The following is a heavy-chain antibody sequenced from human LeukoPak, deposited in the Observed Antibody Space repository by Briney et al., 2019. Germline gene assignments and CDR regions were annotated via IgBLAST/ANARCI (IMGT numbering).Heavy chain of an antibody. V-gene: IGHV6-1*01. CDR2: TYYRSKWYN. CDR3: ARGAAAAGYFDY. J-gene: IGHJ4*02. CDR1: GDSVSSNSAA. D-gene: IGHD6-13*01. Sequence: SHTPSLTCAISGDSVSSNSAAWNWIRQSRSRGLEWLGRTYYRSKWYNDYAVSVKSRITINPDTSKNQFSLQLNSVTPEDTAVYYCARGAAAAGYFDYWGQGTLVTVSS.